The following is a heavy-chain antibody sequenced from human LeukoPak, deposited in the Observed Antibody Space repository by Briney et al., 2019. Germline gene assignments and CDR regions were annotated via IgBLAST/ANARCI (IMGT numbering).Heavy chain of an antibody. Sequence: SETLSLTCAVSGGSISSYYWIWIRQPPGKGLEWIGFIYCRRSTTYNPSLDSRVTISLDTSKNQFSLKLSSVTAADTAVYYCARIVPYSSGYVDYWGQGTLVTVSS. CDR1: GGSISSYY. D-gene: IGHD5-18*01. CDR2: IYCRRST. V-gene: IGHV4-59*01. J-gene: IGHJ4*02. CDR3: ARIVPYSSGYVDY.